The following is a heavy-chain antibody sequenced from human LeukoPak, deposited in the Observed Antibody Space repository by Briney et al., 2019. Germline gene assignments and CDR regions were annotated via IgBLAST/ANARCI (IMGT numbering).Heavy chain of an antibody. J-gene: IGHJ5*02. CDR2: FYFTGNT. CDR3: ARQLNWFDP. V-gene: IGHV4-39*01. CDR1: GGSISSSSYS. Sequence: SETLSLTCAVPGGSISSSSYSWAWIRQPPGKGLEWIGNFYFTGNTYYNPSLKSRVTISGDTSKNQFSLKLSSVTAADTAVYYCARQLNWFDPWGQGTLVTVSS.